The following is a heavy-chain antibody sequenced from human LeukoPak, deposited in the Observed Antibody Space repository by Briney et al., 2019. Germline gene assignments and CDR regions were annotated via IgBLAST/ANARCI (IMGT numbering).Heavy chain of an antibody. D-gene: IGHD2-15*01. CDR2: ISGSGIVT. CDR1: GFTFAKFA. CDR3: ARDTYCSGGSCYSVDWFDP. Sequence: GGSLRLSCAISGFTFAKFAMSWVRQAPGKGLEWVSTISGSGIVTYYADSVKGRFTISRDNSKNTLYLQMNSLRAEDTAVYYCARDTYCSGGSCYSVDWFDPWGQGTLVTVSS. J-gene: IGHJ5*02. V-gene: IGHV3-23*01.